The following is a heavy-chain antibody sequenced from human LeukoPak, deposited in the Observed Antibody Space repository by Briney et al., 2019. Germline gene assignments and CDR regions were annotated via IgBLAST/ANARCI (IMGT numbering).Heavy chain of an antibody. CDR2: ISSSSSYI. V-gene: IGHV3-21*01. CDR3: ARARINWEDY. D-gene: IGHD7-27*01. CDR1: GFTFSSYS. Sequence: GGSLRLSCAASGFTFSSYSMNWVGQAPGKGLEWVSSISSSSSYIYYADSVKGRFTISRDNAKNSLYLQMNSLRAEDTAVYYCARARINWEDYWGQGTLVTVSS. J-gene: IGHJ4*02.